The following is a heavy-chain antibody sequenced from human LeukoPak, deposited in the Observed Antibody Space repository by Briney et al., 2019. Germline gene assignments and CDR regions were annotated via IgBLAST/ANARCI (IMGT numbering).Heavy chain of an antibody. CDR3: AREGDDNWFDP. D-gene: IGHD3-10*01. CDR1: GFTFSRYA. Sequence: GGSLRLSCAASGFTFSRYAMSWVLQAPGKGLEWVSVISGSRGTTYYADSVKGRFTISRDNSKNTLYLQMSSLRAEDTAVYYCAREGDDNWFDPWGQGTLVTVSS. J-gene: IGHJ5*02. V-gene: IGHV3-23*01. CDR2: ISGSRGTT.